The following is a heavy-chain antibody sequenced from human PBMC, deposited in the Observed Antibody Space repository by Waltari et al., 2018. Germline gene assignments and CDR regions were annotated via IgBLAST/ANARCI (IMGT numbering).Heavy chain of an antibody. D-gene: IGHD6-6*01. J-gene: IGHJ4*02. CDR1: GFSCDDYA. Sequence: EVQLVESGGGLVQPGRSLRLSCAASGFSCDDYAMHWVRQAPGKGVEVVSCISGKRGSTAYADSVAGRFTISRDNAKNSLYLQMHSLRPEDTSLYYCVKDRGLYSSSSGLDYWGQGTLVTVSS. CDR3: VKDRGLYSSSSGLDY. V-gene: IGHV3-9*01. CDR2: ISGKRGST.